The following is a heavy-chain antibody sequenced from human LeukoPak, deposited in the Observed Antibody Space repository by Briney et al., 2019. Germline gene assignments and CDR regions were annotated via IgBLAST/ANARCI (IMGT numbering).Heavy chain of an antibody. V-gene: IGHV5-51*01. J-gene: IGHJ4*02. CDR1: GYSFTSYW. Sequence: GESLKISCKGSGYSFTSYWIGWVRQVPGKGLEWMGIIYPGDSDTRYSPSSQGQVTISADKSISTAYLQWSSLKASDTAMYYCARQARIRVDPFDYWGQGTLVTVSS. CDR2: IYPGDSDT. D-gene: IGHD2-15*01. CDR3: ARQARIRVDPFDY.